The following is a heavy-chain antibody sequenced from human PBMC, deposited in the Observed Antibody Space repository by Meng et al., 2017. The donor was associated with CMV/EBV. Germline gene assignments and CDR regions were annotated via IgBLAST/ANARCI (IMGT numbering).Heavy chain of an antibody. CDR1: GGSISSYY. J-gene: IGHJ5*02. D-gene: IGHD3-3*01. V-gene: IGHV4-59*01. CDR2: IYYSGST. CDR3: AREGYAFWSGSPPRWWFDP. Sequence: SETLSLTCTVSGGSISSYYWSWIRQPPGKGLEWIGYIYYSGSTNDNPSLKSRVTISVDTSKNQFSLKLSSVTAADTAVYYCAREGYAFWSGSPPRWWFDPWGQGTLVTVSS.